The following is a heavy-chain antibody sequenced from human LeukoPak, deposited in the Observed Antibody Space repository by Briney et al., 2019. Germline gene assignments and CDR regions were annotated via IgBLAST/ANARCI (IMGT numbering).Heavy chain of an antibody. CDR2: IYSGGNT. V-gene: IGHV3-66*01. CDR1: EFTVSSNY. J-gene: IGHJ3*02. CDR3: ARESSAFDI. Sequence: GGSLRLSCAASEFTVSSNYMSWVRQAPGKGLEWVSVIYSGGNTYYADSVKGRFTISRDKSKNTLYLQMNSLRAEDTAVYYCARESSAFDIWGQGTMVTVSS.